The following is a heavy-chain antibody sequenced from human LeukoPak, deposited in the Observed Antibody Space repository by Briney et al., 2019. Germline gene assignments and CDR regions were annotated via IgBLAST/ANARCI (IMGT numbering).Heavy chain of an antibody. V-gene: IGHV4-4*09. CDR1: GGSFDSKY. J-gene: IGHJ4*02. Sequence: SETLSLTCSVSGGSFDSKYWSWIRQPPGKGLEWIGYIYTCGSTNYNPSLKSRVTMSVDTSKNQLSLKLSSVTAADTAVYYCARDSFYCSSTSCYFDYWGQGTLVTVSS. CDR3: ARDSFYCSSTSCYFDY. CDR2: IYTCGST. D-gene: IGHD2-2*01.